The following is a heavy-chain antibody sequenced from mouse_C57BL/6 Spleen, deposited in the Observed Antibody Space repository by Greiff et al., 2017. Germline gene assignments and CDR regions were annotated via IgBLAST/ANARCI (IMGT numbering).Heavy chain of an antibody. CDR3: ARITTPQAGYFDY. Sequence: EVMLVESGGGLVKPGGSLKLSCAASGFTFSDYGMHWVRQAPEKGLEWVAYISSGSSTIYYADTVKGRFTISRDNAKNTLFLQMTSLRSEDTAMYYCARITTPQAGYFDYWGQGTTLTVSS. CDR1: GFTFSDYG. J-gene: IGHJ2*01. CDR2: ISSGSSTI. V-gene: IGHV5-17*01. D-gene: IGHD1-1*01.